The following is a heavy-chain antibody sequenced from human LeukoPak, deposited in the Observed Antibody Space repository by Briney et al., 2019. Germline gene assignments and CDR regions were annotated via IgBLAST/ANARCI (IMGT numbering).Heavy chain of an antibody. J-gene: IGHJ4*02. D-gene: IGHD1-26*01. CDR2: IYYSGST. CDR3: ARLRSGSLFDY. V-gene: IGHV4-59*08. Sequence: SETLSLTCTVSGGSVSSYYWSWIRQPPGKGLEWIGYIYYSGSTNYNPSLKSRVTISVATSKNQFSLKLSSVTAADTAVYYCARLRSGSLFDYWGQGTLVTVSS. CDR1: GGSVSSYY.